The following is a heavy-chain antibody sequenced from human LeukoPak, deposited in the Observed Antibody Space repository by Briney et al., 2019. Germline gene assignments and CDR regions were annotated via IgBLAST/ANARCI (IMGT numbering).Heavy chain of an antibody. V-gene: IGHV1-18*01. CDR1: GYTGTSWG. CDR3: ASYYYDSSGFDQ. CDR2: ISAYNGNT. J-gene: IGHJ4*02. Sequence: ASLDGSSRAAGYTGTSWGGMWMHQAPGQVRPWMGWISAYNGNTSYEKKLQGRVLMNTETCTSTDYMELRRVRFDGTGVYYCASYYYDSSGFDQWREGTLVSVSS. D-gene: IGHD3-22*01.